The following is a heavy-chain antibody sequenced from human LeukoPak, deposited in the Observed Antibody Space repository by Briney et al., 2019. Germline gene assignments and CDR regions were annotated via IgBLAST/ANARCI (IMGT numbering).Heavy chain of an antibody. CDR1: GGSVSSGSYY. D-gene: IGHD1-26*01. V-gene: IGHV4-39*07. J-gene: IGHJ4*02. CDR2: IYYSGNT. Sequence: SETLSLTCTVSGGSVSSGSYYWGWIRQPPGKGLEWIGNIYYSGNTYYNLSLKSRVTISVETSKNQFSLKLSSVTAADTAVYYCARDGRFPPEVLPRYFDYWGQGTLVTVSS. CDR3: ARDGRFPPEVLPRYFDY.